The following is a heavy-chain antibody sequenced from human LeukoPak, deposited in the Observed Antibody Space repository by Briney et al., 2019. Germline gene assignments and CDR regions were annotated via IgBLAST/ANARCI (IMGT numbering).Heavy chain of an antibody. CDR1: GFTFSRYW. D-gene: IGHD6-19*01. Sequence: GGSLRLSCAASGFTFSRYWMSWVRQAPGKGLEWVSSISSTSAYIHYADSVKGRFTISRDNTDNVVYLQMNSLRAEDTAVYYCARVAVSGPTGWFDPWGQGTLVTVSS. CDR3: ARVAVSGPTGWFDP. V-gene: IGHV3-21*01. CDR2: ISSTSAYI. J-gene: IGHJ5*02.